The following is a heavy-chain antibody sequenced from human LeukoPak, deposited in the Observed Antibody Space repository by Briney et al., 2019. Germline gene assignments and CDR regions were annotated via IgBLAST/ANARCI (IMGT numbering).Heavy chain of an antibody. CDR2: INHSGST. J-gene: IGHJ5*02. Sequence: SETLSLTCTVSGGSISSSYYYWGWIRQPPGKGLEWIGEINHSGSTNYNPSLKSRVTISVDTSKNQFSLKLSSVTAADTAVYYCARVYYDYVWGSCRYTGWFDPWGQGTLVTVSS. D-gene: IGHD3-16*02. CDR3: ARVYYDYVWGSCRYTGWFDP. CDR1: GGSISSSYYY. V-gene: IGHV4-39*07.